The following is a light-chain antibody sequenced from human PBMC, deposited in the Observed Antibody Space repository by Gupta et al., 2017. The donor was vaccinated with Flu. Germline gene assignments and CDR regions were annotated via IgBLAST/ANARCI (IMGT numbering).Light chain of an antibody. CDR2: RDR. CDR3: QVWDSTTVV. J-gene: IGLJ2*01. Sequence: SYAVTQPLSVSVALAPTARITCGGIDIGFKNVHGYQHQPGQGPMLVIYRDRNRPSGIPERFSGSNSGNTATLTIGRAQAEDEASYYCQVWDSTTVVFGGGTKLTVL. V-gene: IGLV3-9*01. CDR1: DIGFKN.